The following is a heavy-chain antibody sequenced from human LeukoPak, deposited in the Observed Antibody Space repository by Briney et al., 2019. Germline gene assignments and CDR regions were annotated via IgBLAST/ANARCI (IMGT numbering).Heavy chain of an antibody. CDR3: ARRAGAYSHPYDY. V-gene: IGHV3-7*03. Sequence: GGSLRLSCAASGFTFSSYWMSWVRQAPGKGLEWVANIKQDGSEKYYVDSVKGRFTISRDNAKNSLYLQMNSLRADDTAVYYCARRAGAYSHPYDYWGQGTLATVSS. J-gene: IGHJ4*02. D-gene: IGHD4/OR15-4a*01. CDR2: IKQDGSEK. CDR1: GFTFSSYW.